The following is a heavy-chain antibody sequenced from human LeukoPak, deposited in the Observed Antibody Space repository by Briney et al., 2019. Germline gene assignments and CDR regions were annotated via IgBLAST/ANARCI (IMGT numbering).Heavy chain of an antibody. D-gene: IGHD1-1*01. CDR3: VRDHNWAFDY. Sequence: PGGSLRLSCVASGFTFSSYSMNWVRQAPGQGLEWVSYISTTNTIYYGDSAKGRFTISRDNAKNSLYLQMDSLRAEDTALYYCVRDHNWAFDYWGQGTLVTVSS. CDR2: ISTTNTI. J-gene: IGHJ4*02. CDR1: GFTFSSYS. V-gene: IGHV3-48*04.